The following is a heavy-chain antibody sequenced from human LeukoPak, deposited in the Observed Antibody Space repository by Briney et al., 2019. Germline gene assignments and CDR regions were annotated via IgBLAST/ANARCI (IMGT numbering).Heavy chain of an antibody. CDR3: ARASFAYYYGSGSPKDAFDI. V-gene: IGHV1-69*13. J-gene: IGHJ3*02. CDR1: GGTFSSYA. CDR2: IIPIFCTA. D-gene: IGHD3-10*01. Sequence: SVTVSCTASGGTFSSYAISWVRQAPGQGLEWMGGIIPIFCTANYAQKFQGRVTITADESTSTAYMELSSLRSEDTAVYYCARASFAYYYGSGSPKDAFDIWGQGTMVTVSS.